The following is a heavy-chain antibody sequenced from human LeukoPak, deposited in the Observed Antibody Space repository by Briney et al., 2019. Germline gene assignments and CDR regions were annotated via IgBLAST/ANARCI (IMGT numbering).Heavy chain of an antibody. CDR3: ARVPDVLTGWNPKAGREDY. D-gene: IGHD3-9*01. CDR2: INTNTGNP. Sequence: GASVKVSCKASGYTFTSYAMNWVRQAPGQGLEWMGWINTNTGNPTYAQGFIGRFVFSLDTSVSTAYLQISSLKAEDTAVYYCARVPDVLTGWNPKAGREDYWGQGTLVTVSS. CDR1: GYTFTSYA. V-gene: IGHV7-4-1*02. J-gene: IGHJ4*02.